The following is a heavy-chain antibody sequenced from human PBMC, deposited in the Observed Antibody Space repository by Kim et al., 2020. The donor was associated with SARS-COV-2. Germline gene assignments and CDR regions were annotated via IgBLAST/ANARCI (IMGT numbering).Heavy chain of an antibody. V-gene: IGHV3-74*01. J-gene: IGHJ3*01. CDR2: IKSDGSVR. CDR3: VRSLDDDAFDV. CDR1: GITLTTSW. Sequence: GGYLRLSCVASGITLTTSWIHWVRQAPGKGLVWVSRIKSDGSVRSYADFVKGRISVSRDNAKNTLHLQMYSLTVEETAVYYCVRSLDDDAFDVWGQGTLVVVSS. D-gene: IGHD3-16*02.